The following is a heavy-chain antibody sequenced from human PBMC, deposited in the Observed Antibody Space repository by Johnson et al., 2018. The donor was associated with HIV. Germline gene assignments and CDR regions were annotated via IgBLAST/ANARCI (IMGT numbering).Heavy chain of an antibody. D-gene: IGHD5-18*01. J-gene: IGHJ3*02. CDR3: ARLPSGYSRDAFDI. CDR1: GFTFSSYP. V-gene: IGHV3-30*04. Sequence: QVQLVESGGGVVQPGVSLRLSCAASGFTFSSYPMHWVRQAPGKGLEWVAFISYDGNSKYFADSVKGRFTISRDNSKNTLYLQMNSLRPEDTAVYYCARLPSGYSRDAFDIWGQGTMVTVSS. CDR2: ISYDGNSK.